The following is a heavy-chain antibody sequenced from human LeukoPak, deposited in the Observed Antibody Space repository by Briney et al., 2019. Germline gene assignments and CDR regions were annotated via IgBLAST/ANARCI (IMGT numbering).Heavy chain of an antibody. J-gene: IGHJ4*02. CDR1: GFTFSSCG. CDR2: ISGSGGST. Sequence: PGGSLRLSCAASGFTFSSCGMSWVRQAPGKGLEWVSAISGSGGSTYYADSVKGRFTISRDNSKNTLYLQMNSLRAEDTAVYYCARDRGPSMGRMGQQLGNWGQGTLVTVSS. CDR3: ARDRGPSMGRMGQQLGN. V-gene: IGHV3-23*01. D-gene: IGHD6-13*01.